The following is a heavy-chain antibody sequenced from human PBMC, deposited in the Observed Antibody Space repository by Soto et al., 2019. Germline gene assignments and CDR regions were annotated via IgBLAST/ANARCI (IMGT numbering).Heavy chain of an antibody. Sequence: SETLSLSCTVSGGSVSSGSYYWNWIRQPPGKGLEWIGYIYYSGSTNYNPSLKSRVTISVDTSKNQFSLKLSSVTAADTAVYYCASDRIAARPGYYYGIDVWGQGTTVTVSS. CDR2: IYYSGST. CDR1: GGSVSSGSYY. CDR3: ASDRIAARPGYYYGIDV. J-gene: IGHJ6*02. D-gene: IGHD6-6*01. V-gene: IGHV4-61*01.